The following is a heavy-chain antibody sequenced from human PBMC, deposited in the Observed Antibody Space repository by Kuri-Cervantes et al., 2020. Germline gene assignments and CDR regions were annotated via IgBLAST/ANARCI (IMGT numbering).Heavy chain of an antibody. CDR1: GFTFSSYA. CDR2: ISYDGSNK. CDR3: ARGGRVPVAGYYYYYMDV. Sequence: GGSLRLSCAAAGFTFSSYAMHWVRQAPGKGLEWVAVISYDGSNKYYADSVKGRFTISRDNSKNTLYLQMNSLRAEDTALYYCARGGRVPVAGYYYYYMDVWGKGTTVTVSS. V-gene: IGHV3-30-3*01. J-gene: IGHJ6*03. D-gene: IGHD2-2*01.